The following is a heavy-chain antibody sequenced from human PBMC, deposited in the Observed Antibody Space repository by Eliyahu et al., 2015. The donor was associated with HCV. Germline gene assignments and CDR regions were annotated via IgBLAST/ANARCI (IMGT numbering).Heavy chain of an antibody. Sequence: QVQLQESGPGLVKPSGTLSLTCAVSGASISSSTWWSWVRQPPGKGLEWIGEVYHSGHINYNPSLKSRVTVSVDTSKNQFSLNLRSVTAADTAVYYCVSHADSSTNYYYFDYWGQGTLVTVSS. CDR2: VYHSGHI. J-gene: IGHJ4*02. D-gene: IGHD2-2*01. V-gene: IGHV4-4*02. CDR3: VSHADSSTNYYYFDY. CDR1: GASISSSTW.